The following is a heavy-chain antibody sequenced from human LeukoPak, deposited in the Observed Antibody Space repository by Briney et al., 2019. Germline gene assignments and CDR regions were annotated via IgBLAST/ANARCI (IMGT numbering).Heavy chain of an antibody. CDR2: INHSGSP. D-gene: IGHD3-3*01. Sequence: SETLSLTCAVYGGSFSGYYWSWIRQPPGKGLEWIGEINHSGSPNYNPSLMSRVTISVDTSKNQFSLKLSSVPAADTAVYYCARVGGPFGYYTSVNWFDSWSQGTLVTVSS. V-gene: IGHV4-34*01. CDR3: ARVGGPFGYYTSVNWFDS. CDR1: GGSFSGYY. J-gene: IGHJ5*01.